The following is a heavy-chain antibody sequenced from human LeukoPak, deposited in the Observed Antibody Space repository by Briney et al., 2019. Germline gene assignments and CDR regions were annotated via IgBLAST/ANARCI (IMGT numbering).Heavy chain of an antibody. J-gene: IGHJ3*02. Sequence: SETLSLTCAVYGGSFSGNYWSWIRQPPGKGLEWIGNIYYSGSTYYNPSLKSRVTLSVDTSKNQFSLKLSSVTAADTAVYYCARLPPSRYVPHDAFDIWGQGTLVTVSS. CDR2: IYYSGST. CDR3: ARLPPSRYVPHDAFDI. CDR1: GGSFSGNY. D-gene: IGHD2-2*01. V-gene: IGHV4-34*01.